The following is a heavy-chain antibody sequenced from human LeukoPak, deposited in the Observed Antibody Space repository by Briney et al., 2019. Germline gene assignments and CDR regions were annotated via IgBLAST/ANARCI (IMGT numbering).Heavy chain of an antibody. CDR1: GDSVSSNSAA. CDR2: TYYSSKWYY. CDR3: AREENWFDP. Sequence: SQTLSLTCAVSGDSVSSNSAAWNWIRQSPSRGLEWLGRTYYSSKWYYDYVVSLKSRIPIIPDTSKNQLSLKLSSVSAADTAVYYCAREENWFDPWGQGTLVTVSS. J-gene: IGHJ5*02. V-gene: IGHV6-1*01.